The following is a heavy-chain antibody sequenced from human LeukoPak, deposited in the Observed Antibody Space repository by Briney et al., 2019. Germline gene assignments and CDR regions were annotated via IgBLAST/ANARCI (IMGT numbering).Heavy chain of an antibody. V-gene: IGHV1-69*13. D-gene: IGHD2-15*01. J-gene: IGHJ4*02. CDR1: GGTFSSYA. Sequence: SVKASCKASGGTFSSYAISWVRQAPGQGLEWMGGIIPIFGTANYAQKFQGRVTITADESTSTAYMELSSLRSEDTAVYYCARGWCSGGSCYCGFDYWGQGTLVTVSS. CDR2: IIPIFGTA. CDR3: ARGWCSGGSCYCGFDY.